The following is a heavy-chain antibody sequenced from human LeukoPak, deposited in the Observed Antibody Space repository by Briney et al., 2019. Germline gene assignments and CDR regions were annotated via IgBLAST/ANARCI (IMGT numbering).Heavy chain of an antibody. Sequence: PGGSLGLSCAASGFTFSSYAMSWVRQAPGKGLEWVSAISGSGGSTYYADSVKGRFTISRDNSKNTLYLQMNSLRAEDTAVYYCAKDAGASSWYPYYFDYWGQGTLVTVSS. V-gene: IGHV3-23*01. D-gene: IGHD6-13*01. CDR2: ISGSGGST. CDR1: GFTFSSYA. CDR3: AKDAGASSWYPYYFDY. J-gene: IGHJ4*02.